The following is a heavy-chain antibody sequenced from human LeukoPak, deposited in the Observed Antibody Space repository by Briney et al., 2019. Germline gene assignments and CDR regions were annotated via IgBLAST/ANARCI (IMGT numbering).Heavy chain of an antibody. J-gene: IGHJ5*02. D-gene: IGHD6-19*01. CDR2: MNPNSGNT. Sequence: GASVKVSCKVSGYTLTELSMHWVRQATGQGLEWMGWMNPNSGNTGYAQKFQGRVTMTRNTSISTAYVELSSLRSEDTAVYYCAKPGPEAGPEGWFDPWGQGTLVTVSS. CDR1: GYTLTELS. V-gene: IGHV1-8*01. CDR3: AKPGPEAGPEGWFDP.